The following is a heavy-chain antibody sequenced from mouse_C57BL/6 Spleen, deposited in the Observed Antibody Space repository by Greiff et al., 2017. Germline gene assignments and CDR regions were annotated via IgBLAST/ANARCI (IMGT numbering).Heavy chain of an antibody. D-gene: IGHD1-1*01. CDR2: IDPSDSYT. CDR1: GYTFTSYW. Sequence: QVQLQQPGAELVMPGASVKLSCKASGYTFTSYWMHWVKQRPGQGLEWIGDIDPSDSYTNYNQKFKGKSTLTVDKSSSTAYMQLSSLTSEDSAVYYCAKTAVVRDWYFDVWGTGTTVTVSS. V-gene: IGHV1-69*01. J-gene: IGHJ1*03. CDR3: AKTAVVRDWYFDV.